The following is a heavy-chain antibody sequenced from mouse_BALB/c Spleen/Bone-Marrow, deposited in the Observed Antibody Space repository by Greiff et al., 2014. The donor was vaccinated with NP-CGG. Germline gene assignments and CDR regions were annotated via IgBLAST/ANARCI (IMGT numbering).Heavy chain of an antibody. CDR1: GFTFSSYG. J-gene: IGHJ4*01. CDR3: TRRGIYDERTAMDY. Sequence: EVKLVESGGDLVYPGGSLKLSCAASGFTFSSYGMSWVRQTPDTRLEWVAPLNSGGTNTYYPDSMKGRFTISRDNAKNTLYLQMSSLRSEDTAMYYCTRRGIYDERTAMDYWGRGTSVTVSS. D-gene: IGHD2-12*01. CDR2: LNSGGTNT. V-gene: IGHV5-6*02.